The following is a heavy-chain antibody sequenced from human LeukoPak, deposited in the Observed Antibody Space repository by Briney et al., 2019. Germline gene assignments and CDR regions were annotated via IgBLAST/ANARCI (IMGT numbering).Heavy chain of an antibody. Sequence: ASVKVSCKASGYTFTDYYMHWVRQAPGQGLEWMGWISAYNGNTNYAQKLQGRVTMTTDTSTSTAYMELRSLRSDDTAVYYCARDSRATYYFDYWGQGTLVTVSS. CDR1: GYTFTDYY. J-gene: IGHJ4*02. CDR2: ISAYNGNT. CDR3: ARDSRATYYFDY. V-gene: IGHV1-18*04. D-gene: IGHD6-13*01.